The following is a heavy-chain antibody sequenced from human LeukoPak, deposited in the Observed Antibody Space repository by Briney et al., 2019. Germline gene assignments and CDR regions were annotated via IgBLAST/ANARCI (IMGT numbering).Heavy chain of an antibody. CDR2: ISGSGGST. CDR1: GFTFSSYG. J-gene: IGHJ3*02. V-gene: IGHV3-23*01. Sequence: GGSLRLSCAASGFTFSSYGMSWVRQAPGKGLEWVSAISGSGGSTYYADSVKGRFTISRDNSKNTLYLQMNSLRAEDTAVYYCAKPRGYGYAIDIWGQGTMVTVSS. CDR3: AKPRGYGYAIDI. D-gene: IGHD5-18*01.